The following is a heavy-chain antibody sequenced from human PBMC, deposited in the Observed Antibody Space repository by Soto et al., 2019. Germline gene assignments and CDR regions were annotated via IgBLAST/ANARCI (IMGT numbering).Heavy chain of an antibody. Sequence: QLQLQESGPGLVKPSETLSLTCTVSGGSISSSSYYWGWIRQPPGKGLEWIGSIYYSGSTYYNPSLKSRVTISVDTSKNQFSLKLSSVTAEDTAVYSCARNSSSWYSWYYYYYGMDVWGQGTTVTVSS. CDR3: ARNSSSWYSWYYYYYGMDV. J-gene: IGHJ6*02. V-gene: IGHV4-39*01. D-gene: IGHD6-13*01. CDR1: GGSISSSSYY. CDR2: IYYSGST.